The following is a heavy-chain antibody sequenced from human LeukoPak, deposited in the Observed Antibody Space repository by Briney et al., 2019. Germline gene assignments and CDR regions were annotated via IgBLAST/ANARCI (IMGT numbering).Heavy chain of an antibody. Sequence: GGSLRLSCAASGFTFSSYAMSWVRQAPGKGLEWVSATSGGGGSSYYADSVKGRFTISKDTSKNTLYLQMNSLRAEDTAVYYCAKSTLRFLEWSFDYWGQGTLVTVSS. CDR3: AKSTLRFLEWSFDY. CDR1: GFTFSSYA. V-gene: IGHV3-23*01. D-gene: IGHD3-3*01. CDR2: TSGGGGSS. J-gene: IGHJ4*02.